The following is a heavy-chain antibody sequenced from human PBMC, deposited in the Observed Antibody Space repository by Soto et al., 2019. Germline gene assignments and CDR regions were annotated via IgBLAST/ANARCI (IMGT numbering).Heavy chain of an antibody. V-gene: IGHV3-23*01. D-gene: IGHD1-1*01. CDR3: AKDFVAYNRIYDPFDI. CDR2: IGGDAST. J-gene: IGHJ3*02. Sequence: GGSPRLSCAASGFTFSNYAMNWVRQAPGRGLEWVSVIGGDASTYYADSVKGRFTVSRDNSKNTLYLQMDSLRAEDTAVYYCAKDFVAYNRIYDPFDIWGQGTMVTVSS. CDR1: GFTFSNYA.